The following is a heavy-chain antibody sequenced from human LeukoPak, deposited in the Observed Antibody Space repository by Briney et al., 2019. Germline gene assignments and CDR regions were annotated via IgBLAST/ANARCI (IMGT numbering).Heavy chain of an antibody. Sequence: SETLSLTCTVSGGSISRYYWSWLRQPPGKGLEGIGYIYYSGSTNYNPSLKSRVTISVVTSKNQFSLKLSSVTAADTAVYYCARSRTYSSSWRMDYWYFDLWGRGTLVTVSS. CDR1: GGSISRYY. J-gene: IGHJ2*01. CDR2: IYYSGST. CDR3: ARSRTYSSSWRMDYWYFDL. V-gene: IGHV4-59*12. D-gene: IGHD6-13*01.